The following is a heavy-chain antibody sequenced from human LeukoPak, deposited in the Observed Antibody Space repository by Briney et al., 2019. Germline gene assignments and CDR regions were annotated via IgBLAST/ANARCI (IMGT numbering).Heavy chain of an antibody. CDR3: ARRRYCSSTSCYRHNWFDP. J-gene: IGHJ5*02. CDR1: GGSISSYY. D-gene: IGHD2-2*02. CDR2: IYTSGST. V-gene: IGHV4-4*07. Sequence: SETLSLTCTVSGGSISSYYWSWIRQPAGKGLEWIGRIYTSGSTNYNPSLKSRVTISVDTSKNQFSLKLSSVTAADTAVYYCARRRYCSSTSCYRHNWFDPWGQGTLVTVSS.